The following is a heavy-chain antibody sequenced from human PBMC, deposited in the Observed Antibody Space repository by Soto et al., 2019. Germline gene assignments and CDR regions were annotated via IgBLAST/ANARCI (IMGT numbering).Heavy chain of an antibody. D-gene: IGHD3-16*02. J-gene: IGHJ4*02. CDR1: GFTFSSYG. V-gene: IGHV3-30*18. CDR2: ISYDGSNK. CDR3: AKENYVWGSYRLMYFDY. Sequence: QVQLVESGGGVVQPGRSLRLSCAASGFTFSSYGMHWVRQAPGKGLEWVAVISYDGSNKYYADSVKGRFTISRDNSKNTLYLQMNSLRAEDTAVYYCAKENYVWGSYRLMYFDYWGQGTLVTVSS.